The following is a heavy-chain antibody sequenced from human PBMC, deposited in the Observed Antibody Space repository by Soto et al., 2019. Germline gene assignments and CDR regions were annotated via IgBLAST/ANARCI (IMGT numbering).Heavy chain of an antibody. V-gene: IGHV3-30-3*01. J-gene: IGHJ4*02. CDR1: GSTFSNFA. CDR2: ITYDGSNK. D-gene: IGHD2-15*01. CDR3: ARDPPIVVVVAATPYFDY. Sequence: GGSLRLSCAASGSTFSNFAMHWVRQAPGKGLEWVSVITYDGSNKNYADSVTGRFTISRDNSKNTLYLQMNSLRAEDTAVYYCARDPPIVVVVAATPYFDYWGQGTLVTVSS.